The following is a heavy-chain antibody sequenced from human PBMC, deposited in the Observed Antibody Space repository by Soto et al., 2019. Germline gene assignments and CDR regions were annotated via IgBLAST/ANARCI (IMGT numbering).Heavy chain of an antibody. D-gene: IGHD3-10*01. Sequence: SETLSLTCTVSGGSISSGGYYWSWIRQHPGKGLEWIGYIYYSGSTYYNPSLKSRVTISVDTSKNQFSLKLSSVTAADTAVYYCATLTMVRGDVWYYYGMAVWGQGTTVTVSS. V-gene: IGHV4-31*03. CDR1: GGSISSGGYY. CDR2: IYYSGST. J-gene: IGHJ6*02. CDR3: ATLTMVRGDVWYYYGMAV.